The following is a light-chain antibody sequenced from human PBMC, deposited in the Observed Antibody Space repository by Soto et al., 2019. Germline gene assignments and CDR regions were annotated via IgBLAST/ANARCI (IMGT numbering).Light chain of an antibody. Sequence: DIQMTQSPSSVSASVGDRVLITCRASQDISIFLNWYQQKPGKAPTLLIYSASSLQSGVPSRFSGSGSGTDFTLTVSNLQPEDFATYFCQQGCSSPLTFGGGTKVEI. V-gene: IGKV1-39*01. CDR2: SAS. J-gene: IGKJ4*01. CDR3: QQGCSSPLT. CDR1: QDISIF.